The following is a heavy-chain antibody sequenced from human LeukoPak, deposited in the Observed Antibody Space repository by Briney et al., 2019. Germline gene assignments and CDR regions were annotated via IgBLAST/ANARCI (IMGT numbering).Heavy chain of an antibody. CDR3: ARQVAAGSHNYCDY. D-gene: IGHD6-13*01. Sequence: SETLSLTCAVYGGSFSGYYWSWIRQPPGKGLEWIGYIYYSGSTNYNPSLKSRVTISVDTSKNQFSLKLSSVTAADTAVYYCARQVAAGSHNYCDYWGQGTLVTVSS. CDR1: GGSFSGYY. CDR2: IYYSGST. J-gene: IGHJ4*02. V-gene: IGHV4-59*08.